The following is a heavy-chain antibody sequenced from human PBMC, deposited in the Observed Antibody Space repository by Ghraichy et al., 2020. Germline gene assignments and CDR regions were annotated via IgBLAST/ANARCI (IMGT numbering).Heavy chain of an antibody. CDR1: GYNFINYW. Sequence: GEFLNISCKGSGYNFINYWIGWVRQMPGKGLEWMGIIYPGDSETRYSPSFQGQVTISTDKSIGTAYLQWSSLKASDTAMYFCARHGYSSGWAVDYWGQGTLVTVSS. V-gene: IGHV5-51*01. CDR2: IYPGDSET. CDR3: ARHGYSSGWAVDY. J-gene: IGHJ4*02. D-gene: IGHD6-19*01.